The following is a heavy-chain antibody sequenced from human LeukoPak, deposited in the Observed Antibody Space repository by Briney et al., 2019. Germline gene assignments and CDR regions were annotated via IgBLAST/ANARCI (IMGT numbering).Heavy chain of an antibody. V-gene: IGHV1-18*01. Sequence: ASVKVSCKASGYIFSTYGISWVRKAPGQGLEWMGWISGYNGNTNYAQKLQGRVTMTTDTSTSTAYMEVRSLRSDDTALYYCARVDAMAREVRNWFDPWGQGTLVTVSS. J-gene: IGHJ5*02. CDR2: ISGYNGNT. CDR1: GYIFSTYG. D-gene: IGHD3-10*01. CDR3: ARVDAMAREVRNWFDP.